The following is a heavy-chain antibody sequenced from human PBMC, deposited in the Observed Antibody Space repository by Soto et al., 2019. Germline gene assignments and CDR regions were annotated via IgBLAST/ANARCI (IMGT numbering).Heavy chain of an antibody. Sequence: SETLSLTCTVSGGSISSGGYYWSWIRQHPGKGLEWIGYIYYSGSTYYNPSLKSRVTISVDTSKNQFSLKLSSVTAADTAVYYCARRVSGWYYFDYWGQGTLVTVSS. V-gene: IGHV4-31*03. CDR2: IYYSGST. CDR1: GGSISSGGYY. D-gene: IGHD6-19*01. J-gene: IGHJ4*02. CDR3: ARRVSGWYYFDY.